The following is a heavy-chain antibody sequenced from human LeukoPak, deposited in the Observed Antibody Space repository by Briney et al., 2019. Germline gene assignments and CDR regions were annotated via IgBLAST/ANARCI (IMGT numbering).Heavy chain of an antibody. CDR1: GFVFSTYS. Sequence: HSGGSLRLSCAASGFVFSTYSMHWVRQAPGKGLEWVAFIRHDGSDKYYADSVRGRFTISRDNSKNTLYLQMNSLRAEDTALYYCATKGIYGDPSGNWGQGTLVTVSS. CDR3: ATKGIYGDPSGN. V-gene: IGHV3-30*02. D-gene: IGHD4-17*01. J-gene: IGHJ4*02. CDR2: IRHDGSDK.